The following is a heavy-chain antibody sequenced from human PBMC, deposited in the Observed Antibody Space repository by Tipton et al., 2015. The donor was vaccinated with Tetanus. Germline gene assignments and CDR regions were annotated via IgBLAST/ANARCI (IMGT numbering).Heavy chain of an antibody. Sequence: SLRFSCEVSGFTFSNYAIHWVRQAPGKGLEWVAVIWYDGNNKYYAESVRGRFTISRDNSRNTVFLQMNSLRVEDTAVYYCAREKKEAATDYWGQGTLVSVSS. D-gene: IGHD1-26*01. V-gene: IGHV3-33*01. J-gene: IGHJ4*02. CDR1: GFTFSNYA. CDR2: IWYDGNNK. CDR3: AREKKEAATDY.